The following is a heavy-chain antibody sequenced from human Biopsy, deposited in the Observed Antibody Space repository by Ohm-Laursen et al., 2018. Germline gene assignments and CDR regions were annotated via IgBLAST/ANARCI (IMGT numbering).Heavy chain of an antibody. V-gene: IGHV4-59*01. D-gene: IGHD3-22*01. Sequence: PPGTLSLTCTVSGDSISSYYWSWIRQPPGKGLEWIGYVSYTGSTDYNPSLQSRVTISVDTSKNHFSLRLRSVTPADTAMYYCARDRGFYSDRTVPGYFDLWGRGTLVTVSS. J-gene: IGHJ2*01. CDR2: VSYTGST. CDR3: ARDRGFYSDRTVPGYFDL. CDR1: GDSISSYY.